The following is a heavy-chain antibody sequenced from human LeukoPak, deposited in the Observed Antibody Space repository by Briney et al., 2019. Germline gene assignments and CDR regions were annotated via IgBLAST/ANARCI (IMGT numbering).Heavy chain of an antibody. CDR1: GFTFSNY. CDR3: AREFTPLIQFWPRSLDDRYGMDV. V-gene: IGHV3-7*01. CDR2: IKEDGSEK. Sequence: GGSLRLSCAASGFTFSNYMNWVRQAPGKGLEWVANIKEDGSEKYYVDFVKGRFTISRDNANNSLYLQMNSLRAEDTAVYYCAREFTPLIQFWPRSLDDRYGMDVWGQGTTVTVSS. D-gene: IGHD5-18*01. J-gene: IGHJ6*02.